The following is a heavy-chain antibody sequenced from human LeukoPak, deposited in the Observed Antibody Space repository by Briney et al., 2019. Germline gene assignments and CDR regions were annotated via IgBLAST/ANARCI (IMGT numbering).Heavy chain of an antibody. CDR2: ISGSGGST. CDR3: AKTSGYCSSTSCYNWYFDL. V-gene: IGHV3-23*01. J-gene: IGHJ2*01. Sequence: GGSLRLSCAASGFTFSSYAMSWVRQAPGKGLEWVSAISGSGGSTYYADSVKGRFTISRDNSKNTLYLQMNSLRAEDTAVYYCAKTSGYCSSTSCYNWYFDLWGRGTLVTVSS. D-gene: IGHD2-2*02. CDR1: GFTFSSYA.